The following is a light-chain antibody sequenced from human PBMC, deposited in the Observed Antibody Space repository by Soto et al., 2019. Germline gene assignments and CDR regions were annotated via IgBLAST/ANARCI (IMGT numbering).Light chain of an antibody. CDR1: SSDVGGYDY. CDR2: GIN. J-gene: IGLJ2*01. V-gene: IGLV2-8*01. CDR3: SSYSGSNNLV. Sequence: QPVLTQPPSASGSPGQSVTISCTGTSSDVGGYDYVSWYQQLPGNAPKLIISGINKRPSGVPDRFSGSRSGNTASLTVSGLQAEDEADYYCSSYSGSNNLVFGGGTKLTVL.